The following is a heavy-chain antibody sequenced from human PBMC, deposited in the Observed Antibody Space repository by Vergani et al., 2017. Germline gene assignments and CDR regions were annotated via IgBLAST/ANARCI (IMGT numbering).Heavy chain of an antibody. D-gene: IGHD4-11*01. J-gene: IGHJ6*03. CDR2: ISGNNDDV. Sequence: EVQMVESGGGLVKPGGSLRLSCVASGFTFSHYSMNWVRQAPGKGLEWVSSISGNNDDVYYADSVKGRFTISRDNAKNSLYLDMSSLRAEDTAVYYCARVGSNYASYYYYYMDVWGKGTTVTVSS. CDR3: ARVGSNYASYYYYYMDV. CDR1: GFTFSHYS. V-gene: IGHV3-21*01.